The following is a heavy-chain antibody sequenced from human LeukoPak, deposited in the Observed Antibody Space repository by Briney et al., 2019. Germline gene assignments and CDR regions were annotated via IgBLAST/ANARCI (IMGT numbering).Heavy chain of an antibody. J-gene: IGHJ4*02. V-gene: IGHV4-39*02. D-gene: IGHD3-10*01. CDR3: ARDYYGSLDY. Sequence: SETLSLTCTVSGGSISSSSYYWGWIRQPPGKGLEWIGSIYYSGSTYYNPSLKSRVTISVDTSKNQFSLKLSSVTAADTAVYYCARDYYGSLDYWGQGILVTVSS. CDR1: GGSISSSSYY. CDR2: IYYSGST.